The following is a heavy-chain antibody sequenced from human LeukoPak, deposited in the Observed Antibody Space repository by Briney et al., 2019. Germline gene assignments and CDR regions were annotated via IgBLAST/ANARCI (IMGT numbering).Heavy chain of an antibody. J-gene: IGHJ4*02. D-gene: IGHD3-10*01. CDR3: ARSSGSGSFYYFDY. V-gene: IGHV4-59*01. Sequence: PSETLSLTCTVSGGSISSYYWSWIRQPPGKGLEWIGYIYYSGSTNYNPSLKSRVSISVDTSKNQFSLKLSSVTAADTAVYYCARSSGSGSFYYFDYWGQGTLVTVSS. CDR2: IYYSGST. CDR1: GGSISSYY.